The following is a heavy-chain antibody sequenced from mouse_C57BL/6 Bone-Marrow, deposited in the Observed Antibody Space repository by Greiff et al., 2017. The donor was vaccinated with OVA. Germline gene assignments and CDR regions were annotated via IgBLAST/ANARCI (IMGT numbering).Heavy chain of an antibody. J-gene: IGHJ1*03. V-gene: IGHV14-4*01. Sequence: EVQLQQSGAELVRPGASVKLSCTASGFNIKDDYMHWVKQRPEQGLEWIGWIDPENGDTEYASKFQGKATITADTPSNTAYLQLSSLTSEDTAVYYCTTTYYYGSSYDWYFDVWGTGTTVTVSS. D-gene: IGHD1-1*01. CDR3: TTTYYYGSSYDWYFDV. CDR2: IDPENGDT. CDR1: GFNIKDDY.